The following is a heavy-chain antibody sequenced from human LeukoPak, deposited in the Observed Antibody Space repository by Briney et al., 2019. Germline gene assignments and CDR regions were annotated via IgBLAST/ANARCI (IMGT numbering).Heavy chain of an antibody. J-gene: IGHJ5*02. V-gene: IGHV3-11*06. D-gene: IGHD3-9*01. Sequence: GGSLRLSCAASGFTFSDYYMSWIRQAPGKGLEWVSYISSSSSYTNYADSVKGRFTISRDNAKNSPDLQMNSLRAEDTAVYYSAKSTYDFLTGYFDGFDPWGQGTLVTVSS. CDR1: GFTFSDYY. CDR2: ISSSSSYT. CDR3: AKSTYDFLTGYFDGFDP.